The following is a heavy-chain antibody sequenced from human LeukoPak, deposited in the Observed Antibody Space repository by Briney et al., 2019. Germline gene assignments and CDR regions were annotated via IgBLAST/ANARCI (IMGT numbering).Heavy chain of an antibody. D-gene: IGHD5-18*01. V-gene: IGHV1-18*04. J-gene: IGHJ4*02. Sequence: ASVKVSCKASGYTFTSYGISWVRQAPGQGLEWMGWISAYNGNTNYAQKLQGRVTMTTDTSTSTAYTELRSLRSDDTAVYYCAREEGYSYAPIDYWGQGTLVTVSS. CDR1: GYTFTSYG. CDR3: AREEGYSYAPIDY. CDR2: ISAYNGNT.